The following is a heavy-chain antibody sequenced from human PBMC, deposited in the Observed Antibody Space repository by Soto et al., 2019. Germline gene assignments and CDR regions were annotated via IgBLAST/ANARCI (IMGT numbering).Heavy chain of an antibody. CDR2: LYYSGDT. Sequence: PSETLSLTCTVSGGSISHFYWSWVRQPPGKGLEWIGYLYYSGDTNYNPSLKSRVTISVAASKHPVSLRRPSVTAAATAVYYCARGGGVAARTIDDWGQGTVVTVSS. D-gene: IGHD2-15*01. V-gene: IGHV4-59*01. CDR3: ARGGGVAARTIDD. CDR1: GGSISHFY. J-gene: IGHJ4*02.